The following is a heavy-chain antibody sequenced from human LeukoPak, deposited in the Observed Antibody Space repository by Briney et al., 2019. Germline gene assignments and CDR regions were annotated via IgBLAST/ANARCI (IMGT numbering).Heavy chain of an antibody. V-gene: IGHV4-59*01. D-gene: IGHD2-2*01. CDR3: ARALRYCSSTSCSNWFDP. J-gene: IGHJ5*02. CDR1: GGSISSYY. CDR2: IYYSGGT. Sequence: SETLSLTCTVSGGSISSYYWSWIRQPPGKGLEGIGYIYYSGGTNYNPSLKSRVTISVDTSKNQCSLKLSPVPAADTAVYYCARALRYCSSTSCSNWFDPWGQGTLVTVSS.